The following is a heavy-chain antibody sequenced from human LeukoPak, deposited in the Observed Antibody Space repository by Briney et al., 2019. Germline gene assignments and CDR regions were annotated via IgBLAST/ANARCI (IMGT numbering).Heavy chain of an antibody. CDR3: AKRSGSYYFFEPAAYFDY. Sequence: ASVKVSCKASGYTFTSYGISWVRQAPGQGLEWMGWISAYNDNTNYAQKLQGRVTMTTDTSTSTAYMELRSLRSDDTAVYYCAKRSGSYYFFEPAAYFDYWGQGTLVTVSS. CDR1: GYTFTSYG. CDR2: ISAYNDNT. V-gene: IGHV1-18*01. J-gene: IGHJ4*02. D-gene: IGHD1-26*01.